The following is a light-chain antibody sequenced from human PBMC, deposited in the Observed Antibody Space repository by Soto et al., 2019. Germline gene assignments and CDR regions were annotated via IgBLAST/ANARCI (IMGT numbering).Light chain of an antibody. CDR2: DAS. V-gene: IGKV3-15*01. J-gene: IGKJ1*01. CDR1: QSVRSS. CDR3: QQYNSWPET. Sequence: EIVMTQSPGTLSVSPGERATLFCRASQSVRSSLAWYQQKPGQAPRLFIYDASTRATGIPARFSGSGSGTEFTLTISSLESEYFAVYYCQQYNSWPETFGQGTKVDI.